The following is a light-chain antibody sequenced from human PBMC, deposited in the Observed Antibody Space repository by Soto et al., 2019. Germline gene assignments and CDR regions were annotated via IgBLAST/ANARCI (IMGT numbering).Light chain of an antibody. CDR3: QQYNNFRWT. Sequence: DIQMTQSPSTLSASVGDRLTITCRASQSVSWWLAWYQQKPGKAPKLLIYDASTLESGVPLTFSGSGSVTEFTLAISGLQPDDVATSYDQQYNNFRWTFGQGTKVEIK. J-gene: IGKJ1*01. V-gene: IGKV1-5*01. CDR2: DAS. CDR1: QSVSWW.